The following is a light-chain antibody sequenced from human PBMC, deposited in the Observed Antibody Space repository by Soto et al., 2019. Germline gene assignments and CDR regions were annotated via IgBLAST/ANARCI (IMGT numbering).Light chain of an antibody. Sequence: EILLAQSPATLSVSPGERVTLSCRASQTILSNLAWYQQKPGQAPRLLIYAASSGATGIPDRFSGSGSGTDFTLTINRLEPEDFVVYYCQYYGNSRITFGQGTRLEIK. CDR3: QYYGNSRIT. CDR2: AAS. J-gene: IGKJ5*01. V-gene: IGKV3-20*01. CDR1: QTILSN.